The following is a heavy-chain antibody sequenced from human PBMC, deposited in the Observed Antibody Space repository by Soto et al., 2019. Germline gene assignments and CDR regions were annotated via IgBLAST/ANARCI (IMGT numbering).Heavy chain of an antibody. Sequence: QVQLVESGGGVVQPGRSLRLSCAASGLTFGSYGMHWVRQAPGKGLEWVAVISYDGSNKYYADSVKGRLTISRDNSKNPLYLQMNSLQAEETAIYYWGKDPKKAEPPHPPDYWGQGTLVTVSS. D-gene: IGHD1-26*01. J-gene: IGHJ4*02. CDR1: GLTFGSYG. CDR3: GKDPKKAEPPHPPDY. CDR2: ISYDGSNK. V-gene: IGHV3-30*18.